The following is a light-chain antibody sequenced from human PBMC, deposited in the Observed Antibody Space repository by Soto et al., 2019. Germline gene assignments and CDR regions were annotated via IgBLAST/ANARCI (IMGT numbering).Light chain of an antibody. V-gene: IGLV2-14*03. CDR3: SSYTRSNTLA. CDR1: SSDIGGFNY. J-gene: IGLJ2*01. Sequence: QSALTQPASVSASPGQSITISCTGTSSDIGGFNYVSWYQQHPGKAPKLIISDVGNRPSGVSHRFSHYKSGNTASLTISGLQAEDEADYYCSSYTRSNTLAFGGGTKLTVL. CDR2: DVG.